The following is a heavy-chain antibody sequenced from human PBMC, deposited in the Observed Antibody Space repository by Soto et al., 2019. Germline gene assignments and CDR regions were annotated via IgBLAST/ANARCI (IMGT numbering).Heavy chain of an antibody. V-gene: IGHV1-18*01. CDR3: ARVGYCSGGSCFPGY. CDR2: ISAYNGNT. J-gene: IGHJ4*02. D-gene: IGHD2-15*01. Sequence: PGGSLRLSCAASGFTFSSYAMSWVRQAPGKGLEWMGWISAYNGNTNYAQKLQGRVTMTTDTSTSTAYMELRSLRSDDTAVYYCARVGYCSGGSCFPGYWGQGTLVTVSS. CDR1: GFTFSSYA.